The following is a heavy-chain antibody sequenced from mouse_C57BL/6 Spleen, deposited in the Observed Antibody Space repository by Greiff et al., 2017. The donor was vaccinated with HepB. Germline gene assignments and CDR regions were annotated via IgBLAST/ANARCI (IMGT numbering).Heavy chain of an antibody. Sequence: VQLQQSGPELVKPGASVKISCKASGYAFSSSWMNWVKQRPGKGLEWIGRIYPGDGDTNYNGKFKGKATLTADKSSSTAYMQLSSLTSEDSAVYFCAYYDYPDYWGQGTTLTVSS. J-gene: IGHJ2*01. V-gene: IGHV1-82*01. CDR1: GYAFSSSW. CDR2: IYPGDGDT. D-gene: IGHD2-4*01. CDR3: AYYDYPDY.